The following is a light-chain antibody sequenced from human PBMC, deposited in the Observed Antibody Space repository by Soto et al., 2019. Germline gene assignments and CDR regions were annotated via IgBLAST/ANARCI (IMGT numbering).Light chain of an antibody. CDR3: SSFTTSFTVI. CDR1: NDDIGAYQY. J-gene: IGLJ2*01. Sequence: QSALTQPASVSGSPGQSITISCTGSNDDIGAYQYVSWYQHHPGKAPRLILYDVIDRPSGISSRFSGSKSDNSASLTIAGLQASDEADYYCSSFTTSFTVIFGGGTKLTVL. CDR2: DVI. V-gene: IGLV2-14*01.